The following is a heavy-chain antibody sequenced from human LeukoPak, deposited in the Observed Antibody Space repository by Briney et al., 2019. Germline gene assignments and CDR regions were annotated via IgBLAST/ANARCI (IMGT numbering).Heavy chain of an antibody. V-gene: IGHV1-69*13. CDR1: GGTFISYA. J-gene: IGHJ6*02. CDR3: ARGLDIVVVVADYDGMDV. D-gene: IGHD2-15*01. Sequence: GASVKVSCKASGGTFISYAISWVRQAPGQGLEWMGGIIPIFGTANYAQKFQGRVTITADESTSTAYMELSSLRSEDTAVYYCARGLDIVVVVADYDGMDVWGQGTTVTVSS. CDR2: IIPIFGTA.